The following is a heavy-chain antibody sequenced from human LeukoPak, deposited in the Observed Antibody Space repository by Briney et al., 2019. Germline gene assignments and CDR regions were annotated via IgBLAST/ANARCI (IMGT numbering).Heavy chain of an antibody. CDR3: AREAPRGTSSNPYYFDS. Sequence: GGSLRLSCAAAGLTFSTNSMNWVRQAPGKGLEWVSYISFSSSTIYYADSVKGRFTIPRDNGKNLLYLQMNSLRAEDTAVYYCAREAPRGTSSNPYYFDSWAREPWSPSPQ. D-gene: IGHD6-6*01. J-gene: IGHJ4*02. V-gene: IGHV3-48*01. CDR1: GLTFSTNS. CDR2: ISFSSSTI.